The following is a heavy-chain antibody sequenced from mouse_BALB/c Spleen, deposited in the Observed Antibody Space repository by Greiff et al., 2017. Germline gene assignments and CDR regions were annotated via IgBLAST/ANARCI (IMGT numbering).Heavy chain of an antibody. J-gene: IGHJ3*01. V-gene: IGHV1S29*02. CDR2: IYPYNGGT. D-gene: IGHD1-1*02. CDR3: ARVGYGAWFAY. CDR1: GYTFTDYN. Sequence: EVKLVESGPELVKPGASVKISCKASGYTFTDYNMHWVKQSHGKSLEWIGYIYPYNGGTGYNQKFKSKATLTVDNSSSTAYMELRSLTSEDSAVYYCARVGYGAWFAYWGQGTLVTVSA.